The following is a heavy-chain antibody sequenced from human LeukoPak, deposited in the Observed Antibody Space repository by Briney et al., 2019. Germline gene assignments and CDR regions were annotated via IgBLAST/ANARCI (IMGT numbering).Heavy chain of an antibody. CDR1: GGTFSSYA. J-gene: IGHJ4*02. V-gene: IGHV1-2*04. CDR2: INPNSGGT. CDR3: ARDGSYEAFDY. Sequence: ASVKVSCKASGGTFSSYAISWVRQAPGQGLEWMGWINPNSGGTNYARKFQGWVTMTRDTSISTAYMELSRLRSDDTAVYYCARDGSYEAFDYWGQGTLVTVSS. D-gene: IGHD5-18*01.